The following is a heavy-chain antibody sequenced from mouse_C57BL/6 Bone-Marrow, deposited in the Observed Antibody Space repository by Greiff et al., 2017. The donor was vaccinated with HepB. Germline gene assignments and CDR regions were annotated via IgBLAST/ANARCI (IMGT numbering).Heavy chain of an antibody. CDR2: FHPYNDDT. D-gene: IGHD2-4*01. V-gene: IGHV1-47*01. CDR1: GYTFTTYP. J-gene: IGHJ4*01. Sequence: QVQLKESGAELVKPGASVKMSCKASGYTFTTYPIEWMKQNHGKSLEWIGNFHPYNDDTKYNEKFKGKATLTVEKSSSTVYLELSRLTSDDSAVYYCARGEFRLRRGGYAMDYWGQGTSVTVSS. CDR3: ARGEFRLRRGGYAMDY.